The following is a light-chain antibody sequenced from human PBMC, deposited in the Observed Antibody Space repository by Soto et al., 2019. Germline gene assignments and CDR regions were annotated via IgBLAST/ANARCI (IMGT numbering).Light chain of an antibody. CDR1: SSNFGSNT. V-gene: IGLV1-44*01. Sequence: QSVLTQPPSASGTPGQRVTISCSGSSSNFGSNTVNWYQQLPGTAPKLLIYSNNQRPSGVPDRFSGSKSGPSASLAISGLQSEDEADYYCAAWDDSLNGFYVFGTGTKVTVL. J-gene: IGLJ1*01. CDR3: AAWDDSLNGFYV. CDR2: SNN.